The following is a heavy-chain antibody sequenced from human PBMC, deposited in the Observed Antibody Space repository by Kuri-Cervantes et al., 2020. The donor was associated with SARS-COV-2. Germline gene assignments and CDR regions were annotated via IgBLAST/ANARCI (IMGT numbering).Heavy chain of an antibody. Sequence: SETLSLTCAASGFTFSSYWMSWVRQPPGKGLEWIGEINHSGSTNYNPSLKSRVTISVDTSKNQFSLKLSSVTAADTAVYYCARGRVGATPGRFVGFDYWGQGTLVTVSS. CDR3: ARGRVGATPGRFVGFDY. CDR2: INHSGST. J-gene: IGHJ4*02. D-gene: IGHD1-26*01. V-gene: IGHV4-34*01. CDR1: GFTFSSYW.